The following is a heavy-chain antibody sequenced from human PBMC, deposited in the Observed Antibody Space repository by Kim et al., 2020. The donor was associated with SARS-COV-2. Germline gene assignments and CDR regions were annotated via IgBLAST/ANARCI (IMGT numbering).Heavy chain of an antibody. D-gene: IGHD6-6*01. J-gene: IGHJ6*02. Sequence: SETLSLTCAVYGGSFSCYYWSWIRQPPGKGLEWIGEINHSGSTNYNPSLKSRVTISVDTSKNQFSLKLSSVTAADTAVYYCARGQRAARRGYYYYGMDVWGQGTTVTVSS. V-gene: IGHV4-34*01. CDR2: INHSGST. CDR3: ARGQRAARRGYYYYGMDV. CDR1: GGSFSCYY.